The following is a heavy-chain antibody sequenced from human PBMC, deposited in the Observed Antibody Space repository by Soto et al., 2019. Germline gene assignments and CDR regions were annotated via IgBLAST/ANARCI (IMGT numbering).Heavy chain of an antibody. CDR1: GGTFTSYA. CDR2: IIPIFGTT. V-gene: IGHV1-69*06. Sequence: QVQLVQSGAEVKKPGSSVKVSCKASGGTFTSYAIDWVRQAPGRGLEWMGGIIPIFGTTNSPQRFQGRLTFTADKSTSTAYMELSGLTSEDTALYYCVWAPSGEYSFPYWGQGTLVTVSS. CDR3: VWAPSGEYSFPY. D-gene: IGHD2-21*01. J-gene: IGHJ4*02.